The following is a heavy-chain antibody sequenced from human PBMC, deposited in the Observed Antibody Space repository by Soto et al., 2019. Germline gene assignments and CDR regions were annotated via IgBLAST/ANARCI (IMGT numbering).Heavy chain of an antibody. D-gene: IGHD3-10*01. J-gene: IGHJ4*02. CDR1: GGSISSSNW. V-gene: IGHV4-4*02. CDR3: ARGSLSGLTMAELVDY. CDR2: IYHSGST. Sequence: QVQLQESGPGLVKPSGTLSLTCAVSGGSISSSNWWSWVRQPPGKGLEWIGEIYHSGSTNYNPSLKSGFTISVDKSKTQFSMKLSSGTAADTAVYYCARGSLSGLTMAELVDYWGQGTLVTVSS.